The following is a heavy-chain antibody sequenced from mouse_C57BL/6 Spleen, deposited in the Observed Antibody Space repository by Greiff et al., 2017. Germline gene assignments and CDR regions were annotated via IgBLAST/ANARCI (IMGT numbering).Heavy chain of an antibody. CDR2: INPNNGGT. D-gene: IGHD4-1*01. CDR3: ARGRNWLDY. CDR1: GYTFTDYN. J-gene: IGHJ2*01. V-gene: IGHV1-22*01. Sequence: EVKLQESGPELVKPGASVKMSCKASGYTFTDYNMHWVKQSHGKSLEWIGYINPNNGGTSYNQKFKGKATLTVNKSSSTAYMELRSLTSEDSAVYYCARGRNWLDYWGQGTTLTVSS.